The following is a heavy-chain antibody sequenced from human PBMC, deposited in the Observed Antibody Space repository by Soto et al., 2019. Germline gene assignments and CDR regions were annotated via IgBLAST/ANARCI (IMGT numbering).Heavy chain of an antibody. V-gene: IGHV3-15*01. D-gene: IGHD3-10*01. CDR3: FYFSNAFDI. Sequence: EVQLVESGGGLVKPGGSLRRSCAATGFTFSNAWMSWVRQAPGKGLEWVGRIKSKTDGGTTDYAAPVKGRFTISRDDSNNTLYLQMNSLKTEDTAVHNCFYFSNAFDIWGQGTMVTVSS. CDR2: IKSKTDGGTT. J-gene: IGHJ3*02. CDR1: GFTFSNAW.